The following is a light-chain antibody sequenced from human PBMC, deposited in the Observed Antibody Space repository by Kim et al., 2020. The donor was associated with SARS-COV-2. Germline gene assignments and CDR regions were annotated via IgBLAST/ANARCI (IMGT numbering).Light chain of an antibody. CDR2: DVG. Sequence: QSVLTQPASVSGSPGQSITISCTGTSSNVGGYNYVSWYQQHPGKAPILMIYDVGTRPSGVSDRFSGSKSGNTASLTISGLQTEDEADYYCSSYTTTTTRVFGGGTQLTVL. CDR1: SSNVGGYNY. CDR3: SSYTTTTTRV. V-gene: IGLV2-14*03. J-gene: IGLJ3*02.